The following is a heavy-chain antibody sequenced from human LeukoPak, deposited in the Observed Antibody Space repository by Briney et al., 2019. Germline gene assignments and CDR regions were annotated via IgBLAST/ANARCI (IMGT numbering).Heavy chain of an antibody. V-gene: IGHV3-30*03. CDR3: STDGTPKFEY. J-gene: IGHJ4*02. CDR1: RFTFNTYG. D-gene: IGHD1-26*01. Sequence: SGGSLRLSCAASRFTFNTYGMQWVRRAPGKGLEWVATISSDGRNQHYADSVQGRFTTSRDNSKNTLYLQMDNLRTEDTAVYYCSTDGTPKFEYWGQGTLVTVSS. CDR2: ISSDGRNQ.